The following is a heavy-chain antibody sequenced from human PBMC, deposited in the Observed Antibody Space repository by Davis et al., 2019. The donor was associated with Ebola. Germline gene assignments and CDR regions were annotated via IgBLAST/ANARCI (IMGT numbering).Heavy chain of an antibody. CDR1: GFPFSSYS. J-gene: IGHJ4*02. CDR3: ARERWLQSYYFDY. D-gene: IGHD5-24*01. CDR2: ISSSSSTV. Sequence: GESLKISCAASGFPFSSYSMSWVRQAPGKGLEWVAYISSSSSTVYYADSVRGRFTISRDNSKNSLYLQLNSLTDEDTAVYYCARERWLQSYYFDYWGQGTLVTVSS. V-gene: IGHV3-48*02.